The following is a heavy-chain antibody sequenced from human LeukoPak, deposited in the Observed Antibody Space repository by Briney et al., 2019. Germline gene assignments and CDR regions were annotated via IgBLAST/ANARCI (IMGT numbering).Heavy chain of an antibody. J-gene: IGHJ3*02. Sequence: GGSLRLSCAASGFTFSSYWMSWVRQAPGKGLEWVANIKQDGSEKYYVDSVKGRFTISRDNAKNSLYLQMNSLRAEDTAVYYCARKQWLVLWLEGAFDIWGQGTMVTVSS. CDR2: IKQDGSEK. CDR1: GFTFSSYW. CDR3: ARKQWLVLWLEGAFDI. D-gene: IGHD6-19*01. V-gene: IGHV3-7*01.